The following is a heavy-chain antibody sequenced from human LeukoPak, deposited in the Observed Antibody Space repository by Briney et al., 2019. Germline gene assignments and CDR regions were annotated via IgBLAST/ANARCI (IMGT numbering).Heavy chain of an antibody. CDR3: ARGPANVDTAMVAPFDY. V-gene: IGHV1-2*06. D-gene: IGHD5-18*01. CDR1: GYTFTGYY. CDR2: INPNSGGT. Sequence: GASVKVSCKASGYTFTGYYMHGVRQAPGQGLEWMGRINPNSGGTNYAQKFQGRVTMTRDTSISTAYMELSRLRSDDTAVYYCARGPANVDTAMVAPFDYWGQGTLVTVSS. J-gene: IGHJ4*02.